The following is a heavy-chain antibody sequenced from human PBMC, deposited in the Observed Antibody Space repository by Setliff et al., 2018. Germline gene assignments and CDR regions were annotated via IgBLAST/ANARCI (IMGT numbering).Heavy chain of an antibody. Sequence: PGESLKISCAASGFTFSDYSMNWVRQAPGKGLQWVSYISSASRTIHYADSVKGRFSISRENAMNSLYLQMNSLRADDTAVYYCARQRYYDTTGKAFDIWGQGTRVTVSS. J-gene: IGHJ3*02. V-gene: IGHV3-48*04. CDR1: GFTFSDYS. CDR3: ARQRYYDTTGKAFDI. D-gene: IGHD3-22*01. CDR2: ISSASRTI.